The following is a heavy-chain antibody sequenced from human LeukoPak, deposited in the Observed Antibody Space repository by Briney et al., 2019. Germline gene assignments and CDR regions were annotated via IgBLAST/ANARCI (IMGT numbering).Heavy chain of an antibody. CDR2: INHSGST. D-gene: IGHD1-26*01. Sequence: SETLSLTCAVYGGSFSGYYWSWIRQPPGKGLEWIGEINHSGSTNYNSSLKSRVTISVDTSKNQFSLKLSSVTAADTAVYYCARGRVGATRYFDYWGQGALVTVSS. V-gene: IGHV4-34*01. J-gene: IGHJ4*02. CDR3: ARGRVGATRYFDY. CDR1: GGSFSGYY.